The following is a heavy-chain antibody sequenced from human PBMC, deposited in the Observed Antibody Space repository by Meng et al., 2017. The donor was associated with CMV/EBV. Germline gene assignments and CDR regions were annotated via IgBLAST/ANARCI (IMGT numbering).Heavy chain of an antibody. J-gene: IGHJ4*02. D-gene: IGHD6-19*01. CDR1: GGSISSSSYY. CDR3: ARGGWSDFDY. CDR2: IYYSGST. V-gene: IGHV4-39*07. Sequence: QVQLQESGPGLVKPSETLSLTCTVSGGSISSSSYYWGWIRQPPGKGLEWIGSIYYSGSTYYNPSLKSRVTISVDTSKNQFSLKLSSVTAADTAVYYCARGGWSDFDYWGQGTLVTVSS.